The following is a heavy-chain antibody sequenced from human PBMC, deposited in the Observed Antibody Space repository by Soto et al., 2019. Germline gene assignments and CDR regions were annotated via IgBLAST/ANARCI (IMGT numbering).Heavy chain of an antibody. D-gene: IGHD7-27*01. CDR1: GGSIINHY. CDR2: IYYNGNT. J-gene: IGHJ4*02. Sequence: PSETLSLTCTVSGGSIINHYWSWILQPPGKGLEWIGYIYYNGNTNYNPPLKSRVTMSVDTSKNQISLKLSSVTAADTAVYYCTRANWYSEYWGQGTLVTVSS. CDR3: TRANWYSEY. V-gene: IGHV4-59*11.